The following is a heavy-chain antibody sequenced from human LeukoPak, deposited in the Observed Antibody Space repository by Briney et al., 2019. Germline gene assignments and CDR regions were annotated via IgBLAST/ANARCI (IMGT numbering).Heavy chain of an antibody. CDR1: GFTFSSYG. J-gene: IGHJ6*02. CDR2: ISYDGSNK. V-gene: IGHV3-30*03. Sequence: GGSLRLSCAASGFTFSSYGMHWVRQAPGKGLEWVAVISYDGSNKYYADSVKGRFTISRDNAKNSLCLQMNNLRAEDTAVYYCARGVRGSSGWFYYYGMDVWGQGTTVTVSS. D-gene: IGHD6-19*01. CDR3: ARGVRGSSGWFYYYGMDV.